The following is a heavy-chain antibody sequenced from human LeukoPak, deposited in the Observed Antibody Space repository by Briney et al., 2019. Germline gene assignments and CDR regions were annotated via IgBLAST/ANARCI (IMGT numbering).Heavy chain of an antibody. Sequence: SETLSLTCTVSGGSISSSSYYWGWIRQPPGKGLEWIGYIYYSGSTNYNPSLKSRVTISVDTSKNQFSLKLSSVTAADTAVYYCARQVVVGRFETFDPWGQGTLVTVSS. CDR1: GGSISSSSYY. CDR3: ARQVVVGRFETFDP. CDR2: IYYSGST. D-gene: IGHD2-15*01. V-gene: IGHV4-61*05. J-gene: IGHJ5*02.